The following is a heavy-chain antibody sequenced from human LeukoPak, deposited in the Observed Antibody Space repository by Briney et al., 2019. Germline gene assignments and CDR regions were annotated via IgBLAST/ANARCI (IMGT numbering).Heavy chain of an antibody. J-gene: IGHJ4*02. CDR1: GASFSGYD. Sequence: SETLSLTCAVYGASFSGYDWTWIRQPPGKGLEWIGEINHSGSTNYNPSLKSRVTISVDTSKNQFSLKLSSVTAADTAVYYCARDLPTVNFDPTLYPGDYWGQGTLVTVSS. CDR3: ARDLPTVNFDPTLYPGDY. CDR2: INHSGST. D-gene: IGHD3-9*01. V-gene: IGHV4-34*01.